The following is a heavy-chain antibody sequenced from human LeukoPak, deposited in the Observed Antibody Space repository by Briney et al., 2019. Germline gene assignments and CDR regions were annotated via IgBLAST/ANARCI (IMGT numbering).Heavy chain of an antibody. CDR1: GGSFSGYY. J-gene: IGHJ5*02. Sequence: ESSETLSLTCAVYGGSFSGYYWSWIRQPPGKGLEWIGEINHSGSTNYNPSLKSRVTISVDTSKNQFSLRLSSVTAADTAVFYCARVRSENYYGSGSYFWFDPWGQGTLVTVSS. CDR3: ARVRSENYYGSGSYFWFDP. V-gene: IGHV4-34*01. D-gene: IGHD3-10*01. CDR2: INHSGST.